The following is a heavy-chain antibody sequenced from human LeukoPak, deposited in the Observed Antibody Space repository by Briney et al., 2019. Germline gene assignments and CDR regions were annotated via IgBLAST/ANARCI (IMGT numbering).Heavy chain of an antibody. CDR1: GGSISSYY. CDR2: IYTSGST. Sequence: SETLSLTCTVSGGSISSYYWSWIRQPPGKGLEWIGYIYTSGSTNYNPSLKSRVTISVDTSKNHLSLKLSSVTAADTAVYYCARVEAVYHFWSGLPNYYYYYMDVWGKGTTVTVSS. CDR3: ARVEAVYHFWSGLPNYYYYYMDV. D-gene: IGHD3-3*01. V-gene: IGHV4-4*09. J-gene: IGHJ6*03.